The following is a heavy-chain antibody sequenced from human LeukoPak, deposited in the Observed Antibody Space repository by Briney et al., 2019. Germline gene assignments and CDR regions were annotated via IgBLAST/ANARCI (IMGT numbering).Heavy chain of an antibody. D-gene: IGHD5-24*01. CDR3: AREPTRWGWLPLGPGWFDP. CDR1: GGSFSGYY. V-gene: IGHV4-34*01. Sequence: ASETLSLTCAVYGGSFSGYYWSWIRQAPGKGLEWIGEINHSGSTNYNPSLKSRVTISVDTSKNQFSLKLSSVTAADTAVYYCAREPTRWGWLPLGPGWFDPWGQGTLVAVSS. J-gene: IGHJ5*02. CDR2: INHSGST.